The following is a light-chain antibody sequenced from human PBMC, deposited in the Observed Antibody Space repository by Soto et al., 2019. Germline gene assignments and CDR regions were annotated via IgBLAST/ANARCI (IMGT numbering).Light chain of an antibody. CDR2: AAS. V-gene: IGKV1-8*01. Sequence: ALRMTQSPSSFSASTRDRVTIPCRASQGISSYLAWYQQKPGKAPKLLIYAASTLQSGVPSRFSGSGSGTDFTLTISCLQSEDFATYYCQQYYSYPGTFGQGTRLEI. CDR3: QQYYSYPGT. CDR1: QGISSY. J-gene: IGKJ5*01.